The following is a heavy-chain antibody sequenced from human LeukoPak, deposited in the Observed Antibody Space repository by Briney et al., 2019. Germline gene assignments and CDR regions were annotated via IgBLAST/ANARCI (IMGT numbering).Heavy chain of an antibody. CDR3: ARRDSSSWYYFDY. Sequence: GESLKISCKGSGYSFTSYWIGWVRPLPGEGLEWMGIIYPGDSDTRYSPSFQGQVTISADKSISTAYLQWSSLKASDTAMYYCARRDSSSWYYFDYWGQGTLVTVSS. CDR1: GYSFTSYW. D-gene: IGHD6-13*01. V-gene: IGHV5-51*01. J-gene: IGHJ4*02. CDR2: IYPGDSDT.